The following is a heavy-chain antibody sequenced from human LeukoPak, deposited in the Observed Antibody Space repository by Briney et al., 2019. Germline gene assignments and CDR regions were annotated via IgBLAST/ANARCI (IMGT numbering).Heavy chain of an antibody. CDR1: GGTFSSYA. J-gene: IGHJ4*02. V-gene: IGHV1-69*13. D-gene: IGHD3-22*01. CDR3: ARGRPHYDSSGPFDY. Sequence: ASVKVSCKASGGTFSSYAISWVRQAPGQGLEWMGGIIPIFGTANYAQKFQGRVTITADESTSTAYMELSSLRSEDTAVYYCARGRPHYDSSGPFDYWGQGTLVTVSS. CDR2: IIPIFGTA.